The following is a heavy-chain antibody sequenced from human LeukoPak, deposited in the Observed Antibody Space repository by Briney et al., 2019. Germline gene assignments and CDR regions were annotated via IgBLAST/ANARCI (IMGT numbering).Heavy chain of an antibody. CDR2: ISYDGSNK. D-gene: IGHD6-13*01. CDR1: GFTFSSYA. J-gene: IGHJ4*02. V-gene: IGHV3-30*01. CDR3: ATPLTAEGYFDY. Sequence: GGSLRLSCAASGFTFSSYAMHWVRQAPGKGLEWVAVISYDGSNKYYADSVKGRFTISRDNSKNTLYLQMNSLRAEDTAVYYCATPLTAEGYFDYWGQGTLVTVSS.